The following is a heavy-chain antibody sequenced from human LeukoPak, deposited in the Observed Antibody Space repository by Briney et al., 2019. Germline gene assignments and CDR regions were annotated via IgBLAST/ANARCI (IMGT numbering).Heavy chain of an antibody. D-gene: IGHD6-13*01. CDR1: GYTFTSYG. Sequence: ASVKVSCTASGYTFTSYGISWVRQAPGQGLEWMGWISAYNGNTNYAQKLQGRVTMTTDTSTSTAYMELRSLRSDDTAVYYCARGVAAAGIGWFDPWGQGTLVTVSS. CDR2: ISAYNGNT. J-gene: IGHJ5*02. V-gene: IGHV1-18*01. CDR3: ARGVAAAGIGWFDP.